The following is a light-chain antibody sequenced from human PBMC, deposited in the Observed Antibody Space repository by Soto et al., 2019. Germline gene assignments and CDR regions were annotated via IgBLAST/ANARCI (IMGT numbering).Light chain of an antibody. CDR3: QQYKSYPLT. V-gene: IGKV1-5*03. CDR2: EAS. CDR1: QSIGNW. J-gene: IGKJ1*01. Sequence: RMTQSPSTQSASVGDRVTITCRASQSIGNWLAWYQQKPGRAPKFLIYEASSLESGVPSRFSGSGSGTGFTLTISGLQPDDFATYYCQQYKSYPLTFGQGTKVDIK.